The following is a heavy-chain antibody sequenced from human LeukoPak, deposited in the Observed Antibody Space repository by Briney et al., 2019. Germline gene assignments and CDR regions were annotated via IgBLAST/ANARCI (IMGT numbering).Heavy chain of an antibody. D-gene: IGHD3-22*01. Sequence: GGSLRLSCAASGFTFSSYAMSWARHARGKGLEWLSGISGSGDNTYYADSVKGRFTISRDNSKNTLSVQVNSLGTEDTAAYYCAKGSYYDSSGSFYFDYWGQGTLVTVSS. CDR1: GFTFSSYA. J-gene: IGHJ4*02. CDR2: ISGSGDNT. V-gene: IGHV3-23*01. CDR3: AKGSYYDSSGSFYFDY.